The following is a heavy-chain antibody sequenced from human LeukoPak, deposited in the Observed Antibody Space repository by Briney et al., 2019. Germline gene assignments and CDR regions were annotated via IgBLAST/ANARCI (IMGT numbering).Heavy chain of an antibody. V-gene: IGHV3-23*01. J-gene: IGHJ3*02. Sequence: QPGGSLRLSCAASGFTFSSYAMSWVRQAPGKGLEWVSGISGSGGSTYYADSVKGRFTISRDNSKNTLYLQMNSLRAEDTAVYYCARDTWGRLSEAFDIWGQGAMVTVSS. CDR2: ISGSGGST. D-gene: IGHD7-27*01. CDR3: ARDTWGRLSEAFDI. CDR1: GFTFSSYA.